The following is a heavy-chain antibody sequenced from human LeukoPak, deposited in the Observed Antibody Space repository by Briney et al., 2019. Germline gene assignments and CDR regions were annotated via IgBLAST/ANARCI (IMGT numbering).Heavy chain of an antibody. J-gene: IGHJ4*02. CDR1: GGSISSYY. V-gene: IGHV4-59*01. CDR3: ARENYYYDSSGSFDY. CDR2: IYYSGST. Sequence: SETLSLTCTVSGGSISSYYWSWIRQPPGKGLEWIGYIYYSGSTNYNPSLKSRVTISVDTSKNQFSLKLSSVTAADTAVYYCARENYYYDSSGSFDYWGQGTLVTVSS. D-gene: IGHD3-22*01.